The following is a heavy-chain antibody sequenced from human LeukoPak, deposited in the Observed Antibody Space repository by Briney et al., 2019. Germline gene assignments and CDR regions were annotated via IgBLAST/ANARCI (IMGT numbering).Heavy chain of an antibody. V-gene: IGHV4-34*01. J-gene: IGHJ6*02. CDR2: INHSGST. Sequence: SETLSLTCAVYGGSFSGYYWSWIRQPPGKGLEWIGEINHSGSTNYNPSLKSRVTISVDTSKNLFSLKVSSVTAADTAVYYCARGRSNYYGMDVWGQGTTVTVSS. CDR3: ARGRSNYYGMDV. CDR1: GGSFSGYY. D-gene: IGHD1-26*01.